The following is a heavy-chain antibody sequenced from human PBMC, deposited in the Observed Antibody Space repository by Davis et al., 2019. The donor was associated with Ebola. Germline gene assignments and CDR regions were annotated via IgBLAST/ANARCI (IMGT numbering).Heavy chain of an antibody. CDR1: GGSFSGYY. CDR3: ARAARYYYDSSGYYGSYYFDY. V-gene: IGHV4-34*01. Sequence: MPSETLSLTCAVYGGSFSGYYWSWIRQPPGKGLEWIGEINHSGSTNYNPSLKSRVTISVDTSKNQFSLKLSSVTAADTAVYYCARAARYYYDSSGYYGSYYFDYWGQGTLVTVSS. CDR2: INHSGST. J-gene: IGHJ4*02. D-gene: IGHD3-22*01.